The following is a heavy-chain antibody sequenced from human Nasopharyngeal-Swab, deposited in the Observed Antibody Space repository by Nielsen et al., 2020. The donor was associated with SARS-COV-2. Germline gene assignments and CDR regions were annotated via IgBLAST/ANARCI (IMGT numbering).Heavy chain of an antibody. Sequence: GSLRLSCTVSGGSISGYYWSWIRQAPGKGLEWIGYLYHGGSTIYNPSLKSRLTTSVDTSKNQLSLRLRSVTAADTAVYYCARHYYESTTETFPFDNWGQGTLVTVSS. V-gene: IGHV4-59*08. CDR1: GGSISGYY. CDR2: LYHGGST. D-gene: IGHD3-22*01. CDR3: ARHYYESTTETFPFDN. J-gene: IGHJ4*02.